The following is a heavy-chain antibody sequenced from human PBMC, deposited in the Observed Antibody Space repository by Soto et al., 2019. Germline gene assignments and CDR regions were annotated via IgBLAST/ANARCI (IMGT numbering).Heavy chain of an antibody. D-gene: IGHD5-12*01. V-gene: IGHV1-46*01. CDR1: GYTFTNYG. CDR3: ARDGGYRRNSNWFDP. J-gene: IGHJ5*02. CDR2: INPSGGST. Sequence: ASVKVSCKASGYTFTNYGVSWVRQAPGQGLEWMGIINPSGGSTSYAQKFQGRVTMTRDTSTSTVYMELSSLRSEDTAVYYCARDGGYRRNSNWFDPWGQGTLVTVSS.